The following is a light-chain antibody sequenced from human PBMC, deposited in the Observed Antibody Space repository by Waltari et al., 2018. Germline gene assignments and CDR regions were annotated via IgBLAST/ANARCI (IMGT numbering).Light chain of an antibody. CDR3: QSYAGSLSGWV. CDR1: NHNIGAGYD. J-gene: IGLJ3*02. CDR2: GHS. Sequence: QSVLTQPPSVSEAPGQRVTISCTGSNHNIGAGYDVHWYQQMPGKAPKLLFHGHSCGPSGVPDRFSGSKSGTSASLTITGLQAEDEADYYCQSYAGSLSGWVFGGGTKLTVL. V-gene: IGLV1-40*01.